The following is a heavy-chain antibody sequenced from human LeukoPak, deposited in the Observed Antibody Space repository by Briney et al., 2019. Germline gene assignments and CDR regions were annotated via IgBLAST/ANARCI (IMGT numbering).Heavy chain of an antibody. CDR2: ISSSGSTI. J-gene: IGHJ4*02. D-gene: IGHD3-22*01. Sequence: GGSLRLSCAASGFTFSSYEMNWVRQAPGKGLEWVSYISSSGSTIYYADSVKGRFTISRDNAKNSLYLQMNSLRAEDTAVYYCARDPSNYYDSSGPNKLDDYWGQGTLVTVSS. V-gene: IGHV3-48*03. CDR3: ARDPSNYYDSSGPNKLDDY. CDR1: GFTFSSYE.